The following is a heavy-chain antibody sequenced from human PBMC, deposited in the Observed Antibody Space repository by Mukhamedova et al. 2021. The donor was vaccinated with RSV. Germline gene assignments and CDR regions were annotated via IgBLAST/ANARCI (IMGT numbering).Heavy chain of an antibody. J-gene: IGHJ4*02. Sequence: AEKFQGRVTITADTSTDTAYMELSSLRSEDTAVYYCATDRRGDGPGFDYWGQGTLVTVSS. V-gene: IGHV1-69-2*01. D-gene: IGHD3-10*01. CDR3: ATDRRGDGPGFDY.